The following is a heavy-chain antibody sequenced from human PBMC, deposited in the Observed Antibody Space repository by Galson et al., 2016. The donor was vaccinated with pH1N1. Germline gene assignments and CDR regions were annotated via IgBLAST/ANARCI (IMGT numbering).Heavy chain of an antibody. V-gene: IGHV5-51*01. J-gene: IGHJ6*02. Sequence: QSGAEVTKPGESLKISCKGSGSIFSTFWIGWVRQMPGKGLEWMGIVYPGDSDTRYNPSFKGQVTISVDKSISTAYLQWSSLKASDSAIYFCARHQSSSDDYFFYSMDVWGQGTTVTVSS. D-gene: IGHD6-6*01. CDR2: VYPGDSDT. CDR3: ARHQSSSDDYFFYSMDV. CDR1: GSIFSTFW.